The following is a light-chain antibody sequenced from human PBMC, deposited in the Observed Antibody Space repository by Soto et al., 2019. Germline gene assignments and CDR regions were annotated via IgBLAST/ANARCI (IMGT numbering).Light chain of an antibody. Sequence: QSVLTQPPSVSEAPRQRVTISCSGSRSNIGYNAVHWYQQVPGKAPKLLIYYDDLRPSGVSDRFSGSKSGTSASLAISGLRSEDEAEYYCATWDDNLSVVVFGGGTKLTVL. CDR2: YDD. V-gene: IGLV1-36*01. J-gene: IGLJ2*01. CDR1: RSNIGYNA. CDR3: ATWDDNLSVVV.